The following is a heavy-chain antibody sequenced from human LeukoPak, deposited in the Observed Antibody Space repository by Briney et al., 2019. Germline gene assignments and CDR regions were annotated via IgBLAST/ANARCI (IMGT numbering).Heavy chain of an antibody. V-gene: IGHV3-21*01. CDR3: AREGLLDYYLDV. Sequence: GGSLRLSCEASGFNFNDYSMNWVRQAPGKGLEWVSSISSISSYIYYADSVKGRFTISRDNAKKSLYLQMNSLRVEDMGVYYCAREGLLDYYLDVWGKGTTVTVSS. CDR2: ISSISSYI. CDR1: GFNFNDYS. J-gene: IGHJ6*03.